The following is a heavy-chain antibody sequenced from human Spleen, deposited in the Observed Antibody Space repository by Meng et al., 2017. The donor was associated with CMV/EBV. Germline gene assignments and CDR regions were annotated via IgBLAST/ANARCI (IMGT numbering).Heavy chain of an antibody. J-gene: IGHJ5*02. CDR2: IYPGDSDT. CDR1: GYSFTSYW. Sequence: KVSCKGSGYSFTSYWIGWVRQMPGKGLEWMGIIYPGDSDTRYSPPFQGQVTISADKSISTAYLQWSSLKASDTAMYYCAMVDCSSTRCLEFSWGWFDPWGQGTLVTVSS. D-gene: IGHD2-2*01. V-gene: IGHV5-51*01. CDR3: AMVDCSSTRCLEFSWGWFDP.